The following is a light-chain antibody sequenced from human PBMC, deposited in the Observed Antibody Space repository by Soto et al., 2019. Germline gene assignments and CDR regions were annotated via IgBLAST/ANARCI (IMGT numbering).Light chain of an antibody. J-gene: IGLJ1*01. CDR1: SSDVGNYNL. V-gene: IGLV2-23*01. CDR2: EDT. Sequence: QSALTQPAFVSGSPGQSITISCTGTSSDVGNYNLVSWYQQHPGKAPKLIIYEDTKRPSGVSNRFSGSKSGNTVSLTISGLQAEDEADYYCCSYADSSTYVFGTGTKLTVL. CDR3: CSYADSSTYV.